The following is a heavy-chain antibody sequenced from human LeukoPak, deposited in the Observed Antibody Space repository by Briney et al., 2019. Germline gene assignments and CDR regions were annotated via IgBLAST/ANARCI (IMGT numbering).Heavy chain of an antibody. CDR1: GFTFSSYA. CDR3: ANRGSYFRSY. J-gene: IGHJ4*02. CDR2: ISGSGGST. D-gene: IGHD1-26*01. V-gene: IGHV3-23*01. Sequence: GGSLRLSCAASGFTFSSYAMSWVRQAPGKGLGWVSAISGSGGSTYYADSVKGRFTISRDNSKNTLYLQMNSLRAEDTAVYYCANRGSYFRSYWGQGTLVTVSS.